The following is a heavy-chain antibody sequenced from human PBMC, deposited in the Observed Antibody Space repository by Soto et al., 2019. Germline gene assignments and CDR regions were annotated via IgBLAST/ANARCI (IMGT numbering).Heavy chain of an antibody. CDR2: ISHSGST. Sequence: QVQLPQWGAGLLKPSETLSLTCAVYGGSFSGHYWGWIRQPPGKGLEWIGEISHSGSTNYNPSLKNRVTISVDTSLNQCSLKLSSVTAADTAVYYCARGRWDITLVRVARAHFDNCGQGTLVTVSS. J-gene: IGHJ4*02. CDR1: GGSFSGHY. V-gene: IGHV4-34*01. D-gene: IGHD3-10*01. CDR3: ARGRWDITLVRVARAHFDN.